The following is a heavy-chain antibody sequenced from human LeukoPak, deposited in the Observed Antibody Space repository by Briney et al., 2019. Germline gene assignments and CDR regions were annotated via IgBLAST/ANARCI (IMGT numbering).Heavy chain of an antibody. CDR1: GGSISSGDYY. J-gene: IGHJ4*02. V-gene: IGHV4-31*02. Sequence: SETLSLTCTVSGGSISSGDYYWSWIRQHPGKGLEWIGYIYYSGDTYYNPSLKSRVTISVDTSKNQFSLKLSSVTAADTAVYYCAGAPRDTNSWYYFDYWGQGTLVSVSS. D-gene: IGHD5-18*01. CDR3: AGAPRDTNSWYYFDY. CDR2: IYYSGDT.